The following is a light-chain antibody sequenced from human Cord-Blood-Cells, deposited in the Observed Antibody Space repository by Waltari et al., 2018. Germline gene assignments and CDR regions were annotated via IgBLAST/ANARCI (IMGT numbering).Light chain of an antibody. CDR1: QDISNY. CDR2: DAS. Sequence: DIQMTQSPSSLSASVGDRVTITCQASQDISNYLNWYQQKPGKAQKLLIYDASNLETGVPSRFSGSGSGTDITFTISILQPKDIATDYCQQYDNLITFDPVTKVEIK. J-gene: IGKJ3*01. V-gene: IGKV1-33*01. CDR3: QQYDNLIT.